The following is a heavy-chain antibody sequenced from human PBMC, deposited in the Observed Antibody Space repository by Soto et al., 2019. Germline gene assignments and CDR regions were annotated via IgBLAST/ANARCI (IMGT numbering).Heavy chain of an antibody. CDR1: GLSITNNY. J-gene: IGHJ4*02. D-gene: IGHD3-16*01. CDR2: IYYTGST. V-gene: IGHV4-59*08. Sequence: SETLSLTCTVSGLSITNNYWSWIRQPPGKGLEWIGYIYYTGSTNCNPSLKSRVTMSVDTSKNQFSLNLGSLTAADTAGYYCARRDYLRVDYWGQGTLVTVPS. CDR3: ARRDYLRVDY.